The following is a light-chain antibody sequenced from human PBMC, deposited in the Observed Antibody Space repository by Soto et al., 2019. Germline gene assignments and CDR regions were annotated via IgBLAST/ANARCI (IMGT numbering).Light chain of an antibody. CDR3: LQHNSYPRT. CDR2: AAS. J-gene: IGKJ1*01. V-gene: IGKV1-17*01. Sequence: DIQLTQSPSSLSASVGDRVTITCRASQGVRNDLGWYQHKPGNAPKRLIYAASSLQSGVPTRFNGSGSGTEVTLTSSSMQPEDFATYYFLQHNSYPRTFGQGTKVEIK. CDR1: QGVRND.